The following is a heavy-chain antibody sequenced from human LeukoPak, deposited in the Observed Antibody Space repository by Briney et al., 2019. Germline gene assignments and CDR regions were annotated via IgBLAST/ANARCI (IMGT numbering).Heavy chain of an antibody. Sequence: PSETLSLTCTVSGYSISSGYYWGWIRQPPGKGLEWIGYIYHSGSTYYNPSLKSRVTISVDTSKNQFSLKLSSVTAADTAVYYCARGSRIVATITAFDYWGQGTLVTVSS. V-gene: IGHV4-38-2*02. D-gene: IGHD5-12*01. CDR3: ARGSRIVATITAFDY. CDR1: GYSISSGYY. J-gene: IGHJ4*02. CDR2: IYHSGST.